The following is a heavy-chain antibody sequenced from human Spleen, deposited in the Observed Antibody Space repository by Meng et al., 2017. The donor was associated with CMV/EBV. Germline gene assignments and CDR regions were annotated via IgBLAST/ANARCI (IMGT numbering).Heavy chain of an antibody. CDR1: GFTVSSSY. CDR3: ARRPKYCSDSSCYYYYAMDV. Sequence: GGSLRLSCAASGFTVSSSYMSWVRQAPGKGLEWVSTIYSDGRTYYADSVKGRFTISRDDSKNTLFLHMNTLRPEDTAVYYCARRPKYCSDSSCYYYYAMDVWGQGTTVTVSS. CDR2: IYSDGRT. V-gene: IGHV3-66*02. D-gene: IGHD2-15*01. J-gene: IGHJ6*02.